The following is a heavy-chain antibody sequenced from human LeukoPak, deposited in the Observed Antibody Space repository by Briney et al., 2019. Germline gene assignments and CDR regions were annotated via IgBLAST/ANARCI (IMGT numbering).Heavy chain of an antibody. D-gene: IGHD5-18*01. Sequence: SETLSLTCTVSGGSISSYYWSWIRQPPGKGLEWIGYIYYSGSTNYNPSLKSRVTISVDTSKHQFSLKLSSVTAADTAVYYCARTRTGYSYAYGGYYFDYWGQGTLVTVSS. CDR3: ARTRTGYSYAYGGYYFDY. V-gene: IGHV4-59*01. CDR1: GGSISSYY. J-gene: IGHJ4*02. CDR2: IYYSGST.